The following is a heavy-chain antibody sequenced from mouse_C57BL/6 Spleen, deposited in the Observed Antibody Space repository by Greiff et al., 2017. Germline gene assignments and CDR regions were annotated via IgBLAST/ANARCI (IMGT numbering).Heavy chain of an antibody. CDR2: ISSGGDYI. CDR3: TRALLYDAFDY. D-gene: IGHD2-1*01. CDR1: GFTFSSYA. J-gene: IGHJ2*01. V-gene: IGHV5-9-1*02. Sequence: EVQLVESGEGLVKPGGSLKLSCAASGFTFSSYAMSWVRQTPEKKLEWVAYISSGGDYIYYADTVKGRFTISRDNARNTLYLQMSSLKSEDTAMYYCTRALLYDAFDYWGQGTTLTVSS.